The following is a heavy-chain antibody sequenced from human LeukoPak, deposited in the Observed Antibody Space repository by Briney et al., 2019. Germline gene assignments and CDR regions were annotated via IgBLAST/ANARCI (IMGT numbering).Heavy chain of an antibody. J-gene: IGHJ4*02. CDR3: ARGPDFFDH. V-gene: IGHV4-30-4*01. CDR1: GGSISSGDYY. Sequence: SETLSLTCTVSGGSISSGDYYWTWIRQPPGKGLEWIGYISYSGSIFYNPSLESRVTISLDTSKNQFSLRLNSGTAADTAVYYCARGPDFFDHWGQGTLVTVSS. CDR2: ISYSGSI.